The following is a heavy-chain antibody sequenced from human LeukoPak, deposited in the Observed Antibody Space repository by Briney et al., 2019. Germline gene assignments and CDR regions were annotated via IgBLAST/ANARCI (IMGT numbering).Heavy chain of an antibody. Sequence: GGSLKLSCAASRFTFDNYAMTWVRQASGKGLEWVSAIDGSGGRTYYADSVQGRFTISRDNSRNTLYLQMNTLRAEDTAVYYCAKFGVCSSTSCYLSRDAFDIWGQGTMVTVSS. V-gene: IGHV3-23*01. J-gene: IGHJ3*02. D-gene: IGHD2-2*01. CDR2: IDGSGGRT. CDR3: AKFGVCSSTSCYLSRDAFDI. CDR1: RFTFDNYA.